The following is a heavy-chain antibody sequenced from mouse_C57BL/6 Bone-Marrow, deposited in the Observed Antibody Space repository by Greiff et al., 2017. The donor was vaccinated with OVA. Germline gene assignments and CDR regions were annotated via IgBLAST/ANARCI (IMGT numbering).Heavy chain of an antibody. D-gene: IGHD1-1*01. V-gene: IGHV14-4*01. CDR3: TTRYYGSSGYFDY. J-gene: IGHJ2*01. CDR1: GFNIKDDY. CDR2: IDPENGDT. Sequence: EVKLQESGAELVRPGASVKLSCTASGFNIKDDYMHWVKQRPEQGLEWIGWIDPENGDTEYASKFQGKATITADTSSNTAYLQLSSLTSEDTAVYYCTTRYYGSSGYFDYWGQGTTLTVSS.